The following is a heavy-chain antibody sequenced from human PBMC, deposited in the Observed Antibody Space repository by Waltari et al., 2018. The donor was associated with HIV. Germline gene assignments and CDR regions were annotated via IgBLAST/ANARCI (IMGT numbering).Heavy chain of an antibody. CDR3: TNMGYGSGSYYPLGY. CDR2: IKSKTDGGTT. V-gene: IGHV3-15*01. CDR1: GFTFSNAW. J-gene: IGHJ4*02. Sequence: EVQLVESGGGLVKPGGSLRLSCAASGFTFSNAWMSWVRQAPGKGLEWVGRIKSKTDGGTTYYASPVKGRFTISRDDSKNTLYLQMNSLKTEDTAVYYCTNMGYGSGSYYPLGYWGQGTLVTVSS. D-gene: IGHD3-10*01.